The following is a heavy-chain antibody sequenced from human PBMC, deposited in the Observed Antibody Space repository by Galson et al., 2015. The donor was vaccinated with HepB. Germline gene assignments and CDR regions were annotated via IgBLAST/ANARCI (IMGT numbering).Heavy chain of an antibody. V-gene: IGHV3-73*01. D-gene: IGHD1-26*01. J-gene: IGHJ4*02. Sequence: SLRLSCAASGFTFSGSAMHWVRQASGKGLEWVGRIRSKANSYATAYAASVKGRFTISRDNAKNSLYLQMNSLRAEDTAVYYCARDLEVGFIDYWGQGTLVTVSS. CDR3: ARDLEVGFIDY. CDR1: GFTFSGSA. CDR2: IRSKANSYAT.